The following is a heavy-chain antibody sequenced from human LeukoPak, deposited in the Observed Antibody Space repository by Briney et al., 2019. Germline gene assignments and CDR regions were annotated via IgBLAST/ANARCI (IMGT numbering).Heavy chain of an antibody. CDR1: GFTFNNYA. CDR3: ARDLVDCSSTSCRKYYYYYYYMDV. V-gene: IGHV3-30-3*01. Sequence: GGSLRLSCAASGFTFNNYAMHWVRQAPGKGLEWVAVISYDGSNKYYADSVKGRFTISRDNSKNTLYLQMNSLRAEDTAVYYCARDLVDCSSTSCRKYYYYYYYMDVWGKGTTVTVSS. D-gene: IGHD2-2*01. J-gene: IGHJ6*03. CDR2: ISYDGSNK.